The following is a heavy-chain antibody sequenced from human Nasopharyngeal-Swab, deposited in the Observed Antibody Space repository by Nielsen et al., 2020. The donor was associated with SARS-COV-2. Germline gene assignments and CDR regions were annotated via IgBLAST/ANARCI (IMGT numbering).Heavy chain of an antibody. CDR3: ARGGGGYPRDAFDI. CDR2: IYYSGST. J-gene: IGHJ3*02. D-gene: IGHD3-22*01. V-gene: IGHV4-59*01. Sequence: WIRQRPGKGLEWIGYIYYSGSTNYNPSLKSRVTISVDTSKNQFSLKLSSVTAADTAVYYCARGGGGYPRDAFDIWGQGTMVTVSS.